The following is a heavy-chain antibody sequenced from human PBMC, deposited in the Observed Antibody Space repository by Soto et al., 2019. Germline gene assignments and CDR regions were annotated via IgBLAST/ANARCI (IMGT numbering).Heavy chain of an antibody. Sequence: LRLSCAASGFTFSSYGMHWVRQAPGKGLEWVAVKWYDGSNKYYADSVKGRFTISRDNSKNTLYLQMNSLRAEDTAVYYCARPLYGSGSYYKRYYYYYYMDVWGKGTTVTVSS. J-gene: IGHJ6*03. D-gene: IGHD3-10*01. CDR2: KWYDGSNK. CDR3: ARPLYGSGSYYKRYYYYYYMDV. V-gene: IGHV3-33*01. CDR1: GFTFSSYG.